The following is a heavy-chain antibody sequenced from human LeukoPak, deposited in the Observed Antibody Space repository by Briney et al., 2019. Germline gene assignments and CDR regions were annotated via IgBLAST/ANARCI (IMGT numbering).Heavy chain of an antibody. J-gene: IGHJ3*02. D-gene: IGHD1-1*01. CDR2: IIPIFGTA. Sequence: GSSVKVSCKASGGTFSSYAISWVRQAPGQGLEWMGGIIPIFGTANYAQKFQGRVTITADESTSTAYTELSSLRSEDTAVYYCARGVLEPLARHAFDIWGQGTMVTVSS. CDR3: ARGVLEPLARHAFDI. CDR1: GGTFSSYA. V-gene: IGHV1-69*01.